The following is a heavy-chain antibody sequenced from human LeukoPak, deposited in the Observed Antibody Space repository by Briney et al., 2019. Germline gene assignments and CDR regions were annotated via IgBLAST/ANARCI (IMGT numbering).Heavy chain of an antibody. V-gene: IGHV4-38-2*02. CDR1: GYSISSGYY. D-gene: IGHD1-26*01. CDR3: ARWGSDSGSHDYYYYYMDV. CDR2: IYHSGST. J-gene: IGHJ6*03. Sequence: PSETLSLTCTVSGYSISSGYYWGWIRQPPGKGLEWIGSIYHSGSTYYNPSLKSRVTISVDTSKNQFSLKLSSVTAAGTAVYYCARWGSDSGSHDYYYYYMDVWGKGTTVTVSS.